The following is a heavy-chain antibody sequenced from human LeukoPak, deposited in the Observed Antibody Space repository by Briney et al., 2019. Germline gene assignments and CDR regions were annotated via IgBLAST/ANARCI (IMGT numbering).Heavy chain of an antibody. CDR2: IYYRGST. V-gene: IGHV4-59*13. D-gene: IGHD5-18*01. Sequence: SETLSLTRTVSGGSISSYYWSWIRQPPGKGLEWIGYIYYRGSTSYTHSLKSRVTISEDTSKNKFSLKLSSVTAADTAVYYCARGYSYGYGGSYYFDYWGQGTLVTVSS. CDR1: GGSISSYY. J-gene: IGHJ4*02. CDR3: ARGYSYGYGGSYYFDY.